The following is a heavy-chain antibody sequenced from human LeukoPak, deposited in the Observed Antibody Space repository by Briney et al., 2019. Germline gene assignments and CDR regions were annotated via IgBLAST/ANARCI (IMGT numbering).Heavy chain of an antibody. CDR3: ARDLIGPAGGYYFDY. D-gene: IGHD2/OR15-2a*01. CDR1: GYTFTSYG. CDR2: ISAYNGNT. J-gene: IGHJ4*02. Sequence: ASVKVSCKASGYTFTSYGISWVRQAPGQGLEWMGWISAYNGNTNYAQKLQGRVTMTTDTSTSTAYMELRSLRSDDTAVYYCARDLIGPAGGYYFDYWGQGTLVTVSS. V-gene: IGHV1-18*01.